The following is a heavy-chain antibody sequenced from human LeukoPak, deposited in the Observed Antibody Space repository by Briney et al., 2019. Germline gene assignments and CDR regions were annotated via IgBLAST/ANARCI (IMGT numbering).Heavy chain of an antibody. CDR1: GGSFSGYY. J-gene: IGHJ5*02. CDR2: INHSGST. CDR3: ARRRYYYGSGSYYGLFDP. D-gene: IGHD3-10*01. V-gene: IGHV4-34*01. Sequence: NPSETLSLTCAVYGGSFSGYYWSWIRQPPGKGLEWIGGINHSGSTNYNPSLKSRVTISVDTSKNQFSLKLSSVTAADTAVYYCARRRYYYGSGSYYGLFDPWGQGTLVTVSS.